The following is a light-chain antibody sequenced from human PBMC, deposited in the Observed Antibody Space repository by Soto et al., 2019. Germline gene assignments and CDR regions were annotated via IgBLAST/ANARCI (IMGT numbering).Light chain of an antibody. CDR3: AAWDDSLNGVV. V-gene: IGLV1-44*01. CDR1: SSNIGSNT. Sequence: QYALTQPPSASGTPGQRVTISCSGSSSNIGSNTVNWYQQLPGTAPKLLIYSNNQRPSGVPDRFSGSQSGTSASLAISGLQSEAEADYYCAAWDDSLNGVVFGGGTKLTVL. J-gene: IGLJ2*01. CDR2: SNN.